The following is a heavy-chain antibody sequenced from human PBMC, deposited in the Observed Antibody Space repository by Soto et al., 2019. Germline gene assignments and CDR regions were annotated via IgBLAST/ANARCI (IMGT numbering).Heavy chain of an antibody. Sequence: EVHLVESGGGLVQPGGSLRLSCAVSGFTVTSNYMNWVRQAPGKGLEWVSVIYSDGSTYYADSVKGRFTISRHNSKNTLYLQMNSLRAEDAAVCYCARELSGLDYWGQGTLVPVSS. CDR1: GFTVTSNY. CDR2: IYSDGST. D-gene: IGHD6-19*01. J-gene: IGHJ4*02. CDR3: ARELSGLDY. V-gene: IGHV3-53*04.